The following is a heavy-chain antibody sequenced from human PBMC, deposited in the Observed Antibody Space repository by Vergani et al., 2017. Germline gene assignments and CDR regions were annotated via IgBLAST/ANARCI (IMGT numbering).Heavy chain of an antibody. V-gene: IGHV3-21*01. CDR3: ARVGPTVTNPFDY. D-gene: IGHD4-17*01. J-gene: IGHJ4*02. Sequence: VQLVESGGGVVQPGRSLRLSCAASGFTFSSYGMNWVRQAPGKGLEWVSSISSSSSYIYYADSVKGRFTISRDNAKNSLYLQMNSLRAEDTAVYYCARVGPTVTNPFDYWGQGTLVTVSS. CDR1: GFTFSSYG. CDR2: ISSSSSYI.